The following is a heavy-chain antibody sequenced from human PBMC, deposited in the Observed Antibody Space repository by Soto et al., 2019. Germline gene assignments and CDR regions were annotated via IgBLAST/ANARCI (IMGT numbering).Heavy chain of an antibody. Sequence: QVQLQESGPGLVKPSETLSLTCTVSGGSISSYYWSWIRQPAGKGLGWIGRIYTSGSTNYNPSLKSRGTMSVDTCKTRFSLRLSSVTAADTAVYYCAGGYSGYRFDPWGQGTLVTVSS. J-gene: IGHJ5*02. CDR3: AGGYSGYRFDP. V-gene: IGHV4-4*07. CDR2: IYTSGST. D-gene: IGHD5-12*01. CDR1: GGSISSYY.